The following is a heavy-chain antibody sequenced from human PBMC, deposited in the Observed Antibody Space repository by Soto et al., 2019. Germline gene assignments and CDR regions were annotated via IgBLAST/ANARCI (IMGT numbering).Heavy chain of an antibody. J-gene: IGHJ4*02. D-gene: IGHD5-18*01. CDR2: ISWDGGST. CDR1: GFTFDDYT. CDR3: AKDRGGDSYGPDFDY. V-gene: IGHV3-43*01. Sequence: PGGSLRLSCAASGFTFDDYTMHWVRQAPGKGLEWVSLISWDGGSTYYADSVKGRFTISRDNSKNSLYLQMNSLRTEDTALYYCAKDRGGDSYGPDFDYWGQGTLVTVSS.